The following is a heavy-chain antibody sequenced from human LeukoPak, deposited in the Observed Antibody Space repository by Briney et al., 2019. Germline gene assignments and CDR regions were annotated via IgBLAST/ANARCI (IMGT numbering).Heavy chain of an antibody. D-gene: IGHD3-22*01. J-gene: IGHJ4*02. CDR1: GFTFSDYY. Sequence: GGSLRLSCAASGFTFSDYYMSWIRQAPGKGLEWVSYISSSGTTIYYADSVKGRSTISRDNAKNSLYLQMNSLRAEDTAVYYCARGSTNYYDSSGYYPAWGQGTLVTVSS. CDR3: ARGSTNYYDSSGYYPA. V-gene: IGHV3-11*04. CDR2: ISSSGTTI.